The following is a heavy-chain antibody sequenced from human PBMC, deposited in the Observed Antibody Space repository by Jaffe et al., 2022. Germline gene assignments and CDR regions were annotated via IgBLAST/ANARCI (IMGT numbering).Heavy chain of an antibody. CDR3: AISSSWPQYYFDY. D-gene: IGHD6-13*01. CDR1: GFTVSRNY. V-gene: IGHV3-66*02. J-gene: IGHJ4*02. Sequence: EVQLVESGGGLVQPGGSLRLSCAASGFTVSRNYMSWVRQAPGKGLEWVSVIYISGSTYYADSVKGRFTISRDSSKNTLYLQMNSLRLEDTAVYYCAISSSWPQYYFDYWGQGTLVTVSS. CDR2: IYISGST.